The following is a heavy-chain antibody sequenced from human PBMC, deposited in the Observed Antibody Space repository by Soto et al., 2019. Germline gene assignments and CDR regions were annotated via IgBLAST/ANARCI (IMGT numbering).Heavy chain of an antibody. D-gene: IGHD1-26*01. Sequence: PGGSLRLSCAAPGFTVSSNYMSWARQAPGKGLEWVSVIYSGGSTYYADSVKGRFTISRDNSKNTLYLQMNSLRAEDTAVYYCARDSGSYDDAFDLWGQGTMVNVSS. CDR2: IYSGGST. CDR1: GFTVSSNY. J-gene: IGHJ3*01. V-gene: IGHV3-53*01. CDR3: ARDSGSYDDAFDL.